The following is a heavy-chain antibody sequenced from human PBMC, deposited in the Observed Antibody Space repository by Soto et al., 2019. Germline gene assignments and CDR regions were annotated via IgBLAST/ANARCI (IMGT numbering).Heavy chain of an antibody. Sequence: QVQLQESGPGLVKPSQTLSLTCTVSGDSIGTGGYYWDWIRQHPGKGPEWIGYIHYSGTNYYNPSLKSRLTISLDTSKNQFSLHLSSVTAADPAVYYCATNHDDISGRTPLLFDSWGQGTLVTVSS. J-gene: IGHJ4*02. CDR1: GDSIGTGGYY. V-gene: IGHV4-31*03. CDR3: ATNHDDISGRTPLLFDS. D-gene: IGHD3-22*01. CDR2: IHYSGTN.